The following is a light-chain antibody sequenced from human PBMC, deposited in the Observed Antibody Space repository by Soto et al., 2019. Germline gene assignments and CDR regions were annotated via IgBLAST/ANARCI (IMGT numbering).Light chain of an antibody. V-gene: IGLV2-23*01. CDR1: SSDVGSYNL. J-gene: IGLJ3*02. CDR2: EGS. Sequence: QSVLTQPPSVSGAPGQRVTISCTGTSSDVGSYNLVSWYQQHPGKAPKLMIYEGSKRPSGVSNRFSGSKSGNTASLTISGLQAEDEADYYCCSYAGSSNWVFGGGTKLTVL. CDR3: CSYAGSSNWV.